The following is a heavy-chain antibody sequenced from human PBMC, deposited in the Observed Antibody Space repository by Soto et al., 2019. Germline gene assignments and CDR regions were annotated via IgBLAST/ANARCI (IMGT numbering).Heavy chain of an antibody. V-gene: IGHV1-2*02. CDR1: GYTFTGYY. Sequence: ASVKVSCKASGYTFTGYYMHWVRQAPGQGLEWMGWINPNSGGTNYAQKFQGRVTMTRDTPISTAYMELSRLRSDDTAVYYCARDGGGFGRYYDFWSGYYNYYGMDVWGQGTTVTVSS. D-gene: IGHD3-3*01. CDR2: INPNSGGT. CDR3: ARDGGGFGRYYDFWSGYYNYYGMDV. J-gene: IGHJ6*02.